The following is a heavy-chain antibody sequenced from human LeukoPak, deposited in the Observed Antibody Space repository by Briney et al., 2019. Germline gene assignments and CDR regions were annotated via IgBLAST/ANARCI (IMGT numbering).Heavy chain of an antibody. CDR1: GYTFTSYY. D-gene: IGHD6-19*01. J-gene: IGHJ6*03. CDR3: ARDRVAVAGSYMDV. CDR2: INPNSGGT. Sequence: ASVKVSCKASGYTFTSYYIHWVRQAPGQGLEWMGIINPNSGGTNYAQKFQGRVTMTRDTSISTAYMELSRLRSDDTAVYYCARDRVAVAGSYMDVWGKGTTVTVSS. V-gene: IGHV1-2*02.